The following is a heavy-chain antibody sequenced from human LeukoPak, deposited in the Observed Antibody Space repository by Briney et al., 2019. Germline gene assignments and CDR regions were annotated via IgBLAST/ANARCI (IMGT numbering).Heavy chain of an antibody. J-gene: IGHJ4*02. V-gene: IGHV4-39*01. CDR1: GGSISSSSYY. CDR3: ARLVGDFLFDY. D-gene: IGHD2-21*02. Sequence: SETLSLTCTVSGGSISSSSYYWGWIRQPPGKGLEWIGSIYYSGSTYYNPSLKSRVTISVDTSKNQFSLKLSSVTAADTAVYYCARLVGDFLFDYWGQGTLVTASS. CDR2: IYYSGST.